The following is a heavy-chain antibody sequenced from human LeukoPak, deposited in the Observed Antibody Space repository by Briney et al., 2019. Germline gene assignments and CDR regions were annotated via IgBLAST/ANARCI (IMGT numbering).Heavy chain of an antibody. J-gene: IGHJ4*02. CDR3: AKSTVTTD. CDR1: GFTFSSYS. Sequence: AGGSLRLSCAASGFTFSSYSMNWVRQAPGKGLEWVSSISSSSSYIYYADSVKGRFTISRDNSKNTLYLQMNSLRAEDTAVYYCAKSTVTTDWGQGSLVTVSS. D-gene: IGHD4-17*01. V-gene: IGHV3-21*04. CDR2: ISSSSSYI.